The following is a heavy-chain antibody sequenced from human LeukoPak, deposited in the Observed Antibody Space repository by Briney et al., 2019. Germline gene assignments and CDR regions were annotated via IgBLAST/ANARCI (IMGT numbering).Heavy chain of an antibody. Sequence: GESLKISCKGSGYSLTSYWIGWVRQMPGKGLEWMGIIYPGDSDTRYSPSFQGQVTISADESISTAYLQWSSLKASDTAMYYCARRRYDSSGYYYNFDYWGQGTLVTVSS. J-gene: IGHJ4*02. CDR1: GYSLTSYW. CDR2: IYPGDSDT. D-gene: IGHD3-22*01. V-gene: IGHV5-51*01. CDR3: ARRRYDSSGYYYNFDY.